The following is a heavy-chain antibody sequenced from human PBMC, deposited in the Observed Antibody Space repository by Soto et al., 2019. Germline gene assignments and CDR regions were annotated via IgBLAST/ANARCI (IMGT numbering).Heavy chain of an antibody. CDR1: GFPFINFA. CDR2: ISGGGGTT. J-gene: IGHJ4*02. Sequence: GGSLRLSCAASGFPFINFAMSWVRQPPGKGLEWVSAISGGGGTTWYADSVRGRFTISRDNSKNTLYLQMDTLRAEDTAVYYCAKFGASGSYFQFDFWGQGTLVTVSS. CDR3: AKFGASGSYFQFDF. D-gene: IGHD3-10*01. V-gene: IGHV3-23*01.